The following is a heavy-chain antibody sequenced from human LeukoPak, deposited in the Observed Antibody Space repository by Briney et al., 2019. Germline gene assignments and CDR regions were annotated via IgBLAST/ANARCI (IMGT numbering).Heavy chain of an antibody. V-gene: IGHV4-38-2*02. Sequence: SETLSLTCTVSGYSISSGYYWGWIRQPPGKGLEWIGSIYHSGSTYYNPSLKSRVTISVDTSKNQFSLKLSSVTAADTAVYYCARVGHDYSTYYYYYYMDVWGKGTTVTVSS. CDR3: ARVGHDYSTYYYYYYMDV. J-gene: IGHJ6*03. D-gene: IGHD4-11*01. CDR2: IYHSGST. CDR1: GYSISSGYY.